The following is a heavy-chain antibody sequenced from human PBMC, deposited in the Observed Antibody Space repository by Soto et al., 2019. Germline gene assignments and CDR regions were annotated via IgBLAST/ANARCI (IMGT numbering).Heavy chain of an antibody. D-gene: IGHD6-13*01. CDR2: INAGNGNT. V-gene: IGHV1-3*01. CDR3: AAIIAAAGAFDY. Sequence: QVQLVQSGAEVKKPGASVKVSCKASGYTFTSYAMHWVRQAPGQRLEWMGWINAGNGNTKYSQKFQGRVTITRDTSASTAYIELSSLRSEDTAVYYCAAIIAAAGAFDYWGQGTLVTVSS. CDR1: GYTFTSYA. J-gene: IGHJ4*02.